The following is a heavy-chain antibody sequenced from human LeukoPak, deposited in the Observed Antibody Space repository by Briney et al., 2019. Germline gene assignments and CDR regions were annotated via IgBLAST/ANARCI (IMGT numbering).Heavy chain of an antibody. CDR3: ARSSLVDGYSYGYDY. CDR1: GGSISSGDYY. Sequence: PSQTLSLTCTVSGGSISSGDYYWSWIRQPPGKGLEWIGYIYYSGSTNYNPSLKRRFTISVDTSKNQFSLKLSPVTAADTAVYYCARSSLVDGYSYGYDYWGQGTLVTVSS. J-gene: IGHJ4*02. D-gene: IGHD5-18*01. CDR2: IYYSGST. V-gene: IGHV4-61*08.